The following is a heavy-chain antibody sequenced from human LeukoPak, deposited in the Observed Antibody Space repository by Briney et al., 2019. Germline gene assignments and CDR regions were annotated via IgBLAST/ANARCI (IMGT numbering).Heavy chain of an antibody. CDR1: GFTFSSYA. CDR3: AKGTGTTSSLFDY. CDR2: ISGSGGST. Sequence: GGSLRLSCVASGFTFSSYAMSWVRQAPGKGLEWVSSISGSGGSTYCADSVEGRFTISRDNSKNRLYLQMSSLRAEDTAVYYCAKGTGTTSSLFDYWGQGTLVTVSS. V-gene: IGHV3-23*01. J-gene: IGHJ4*02. D-gene: IGHD1-7*01.